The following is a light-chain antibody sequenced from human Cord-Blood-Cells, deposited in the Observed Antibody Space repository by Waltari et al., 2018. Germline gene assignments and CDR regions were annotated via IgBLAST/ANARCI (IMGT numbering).Light chain of an antibody. CDR3: QQYYSTPLT. Sequence: DIVMTQSPDSLAVSLGERATINCKSSQSVLYSSNHKNYLALYQQKPGQPPKLLIYLASNRESGVPDRFSGSGSGTDFTLTSSSLQAEDVAVYYCQQYYSTPLTFGGGTKVEIK. V-gene: IGKV4-1*01. CDR2: LAS. J-gene: IGKJ4*01. CDR1: QSVLYSSNHKNY.